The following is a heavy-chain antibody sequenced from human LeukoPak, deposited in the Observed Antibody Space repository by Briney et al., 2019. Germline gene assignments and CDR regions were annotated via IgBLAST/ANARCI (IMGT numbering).Heavy chain of an antibody. Sequence: ASVKLSSKASGGTFSSYAISCVRQAPGQGLEWMGGIIPIFGTANYAQKSQGRVTITTDESTSTAYMELSSLRSEDTAVYYCARHSSSSSNYYYYYYMDVWGKGTTVTVSS. CDR1: GGTFSSYA. CDR2: IIPIFGTA. D-gene: IGHD6-6*01. CDR3: ARHSSSSSNYYYYYYMDV. V-gene: IGHV1-69*05. J-gene: IGHJ6*03.